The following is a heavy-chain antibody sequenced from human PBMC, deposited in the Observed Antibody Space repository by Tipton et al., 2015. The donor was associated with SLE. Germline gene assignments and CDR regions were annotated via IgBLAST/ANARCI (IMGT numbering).Heavy chain of an antibody. J-gene: IGHJ6*02. Sequence: LRLSCAVYVGSFSGHYWSWIRRPPGKGLEWIGEINHSGSTKYKASLKSRVSMSVDTAKNQFSLKLTSVTAADTAVYYCARNVNTTMDVWGQGTTVTVSS. CDR1: VGSFSGHY. CDR2: INHSGST. V-gene: IGHV4-34*01. D-gene: IGHD1-14*01. CDR3: ARNVNTTMDV.